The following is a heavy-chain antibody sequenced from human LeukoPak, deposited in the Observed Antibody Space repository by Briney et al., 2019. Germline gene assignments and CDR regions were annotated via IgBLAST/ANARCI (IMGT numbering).Heavy chain of an antibody. J-gene: IGHJ4*02. CDR2: ISAYNGNT. CDR3: ARESYDSSGYYRVFDY. D-gene: IGHD3-22*01. CDR1: GYTFTSYG. V-gene: IGHV1-18*01. Sequence: ASVKVSCKSSGYTFTSYGISWVRQAPGQGLAWMGWISAYNGNTNYAQKLQGRVTMTTDTSTSTAYMELRSLRSDDTAVYYCARESYDSSGYYRVFDYWGQGTLVTVSS.